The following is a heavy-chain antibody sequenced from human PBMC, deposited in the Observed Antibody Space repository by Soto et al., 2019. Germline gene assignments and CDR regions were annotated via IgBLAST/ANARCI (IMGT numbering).Heavy chain of an antibody. V-gene: IGHV1-69*02. J-gene: IGHJ6*01. CDR3: ATGCNRSGGENPGVKAV. CDR1: GGTFSMYT. CDR2: IIPILRIA. Sequence: GPSVKVSCKASGGTFSMYTISWVRQAPGQGLEWMGRIIPILRIANYAQKFQGRVTITADKSTSTAYMELSSLRSEDTAVYYCATGCNRSGGENPGVKAVWAQGTTDTVSS. D-gene: IGHD3-22*01.